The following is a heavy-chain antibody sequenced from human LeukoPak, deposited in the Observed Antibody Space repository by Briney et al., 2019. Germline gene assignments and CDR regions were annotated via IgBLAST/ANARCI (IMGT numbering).Heavy chain of an antibody. D-gene: IGHD2/OR15-2a*01. CDR2: ISYDESNK. V-gene: IGHV3-30*04. CDR3: ARDLFYYYYYGMDV. CDR1: GFTFSSYA. Sequence: HPGRSLRLSCAASGFTFSSYAMHWVRQAPGKGLEWVAVISYDESNKYYADSVKGRFTISRDNSKNTLYLQMNSLRAEDTAVYYCARDLFYYYYYGMDVWGQGTTVTVSS. J-gene: IGHJ6*02.